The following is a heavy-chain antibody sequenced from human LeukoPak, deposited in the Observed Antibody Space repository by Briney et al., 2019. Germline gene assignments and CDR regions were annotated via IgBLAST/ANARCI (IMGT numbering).Heavy chain of an antibody. CDR3: VKVMGRVSSSWFDAFDI. V-gene: IGHV3-23*01. CDR1: GFTFSSYA. D-gene: IGHD6-13*01. J-gene: IGHJ3*02. CDR2: ISGSGGST. Sequence: GGSLRLSCAASGFTFSSYAMSWVRQAPGKGLEWVSAISGSGGSTYHADSVKGRFTISRDNSKNTLYLQMNSLRAEDTAVYYCVKVMGRVSSSWFDAFDIWGQGTMVTVSS.